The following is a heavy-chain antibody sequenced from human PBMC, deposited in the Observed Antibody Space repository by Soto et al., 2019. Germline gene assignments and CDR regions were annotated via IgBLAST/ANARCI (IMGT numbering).Heavy chain of an antibody. CDR3: ARPHPDQAQLDF. D-gene: IGHD2-2*01. CDR2: VSTYNGNT. J-gene: IGHJ4*02. CDR1: GYTFSDYA. V-gene: IGHV1-18*04. Sequence: GASVKVSCKASGYTFSDYAVSWVRQAPGQGLEWMGWVSTYNGNTIYAQHLRDRVTMTRDTSSNTAYMELGSLRSDDTAVYYCARPHPDQAQLDFWGQGTLVTVSS.